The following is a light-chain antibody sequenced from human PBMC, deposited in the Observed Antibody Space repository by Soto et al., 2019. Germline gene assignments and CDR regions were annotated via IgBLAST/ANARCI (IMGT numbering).Light chain of an antibody. CDR1: QSVSSY. J-gene: IGKJ1*01. CDR2: DAS. V-gene: IGKV3-11*01. Sequence: EIVMTQSPATLSVSPGERATLSCRASQSVSSYLACYQQKPGQAPRLLIYDASNRATGIPARFSGSGSGTDFTLTISSLEPEDFAVYYCQQRSNWPPSWTFGQGTKVDIK. CDR3: QQRSNWPPSWT.